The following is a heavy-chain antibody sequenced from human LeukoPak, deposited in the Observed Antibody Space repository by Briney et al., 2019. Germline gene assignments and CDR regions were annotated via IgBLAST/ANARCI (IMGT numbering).Heavy chain of an antibody. CDR3: ARGKKYSYGHGYNWFDP. Sequence: SETLSLTCTVSGGSISSGGYYWSWIRQPPGKGLEWIGEVNHSGSTNYNPSLKSRVTISVDTSKNQFSLKLSSVTAADTAVYYCARGKKYSYGHGYNWFDPWGQGTLVTVSS. D-gene: IGHD5-18*01. V-gene: IGHV4-39*07. CDR1: GGSISSGGYY. J-gene: IGHJ5*02. CDR2: VNHSGST.